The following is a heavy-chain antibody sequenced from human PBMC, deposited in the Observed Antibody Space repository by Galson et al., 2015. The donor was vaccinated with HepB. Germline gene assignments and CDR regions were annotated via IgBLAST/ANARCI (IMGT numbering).Heavy chain of an antibody. D-gene: IGHD3-9*01. Sequence: SLRLSCAASGFTFSTYAMNWVRQAPGKGLEWVASISDYVFYAESVKGRFTVSRDNAESSLYLQMSSLRAEDTAVYYCVRDPPYDILTGYSHFDYWGQGTLVTVSS. J-gene: IGHJ4*02. V-gene: IGHV3-21*01. CDR1: GFTFSTYA. CDR2: ISDYV. CDR3: VRDPPYDILTGYSHFDY.